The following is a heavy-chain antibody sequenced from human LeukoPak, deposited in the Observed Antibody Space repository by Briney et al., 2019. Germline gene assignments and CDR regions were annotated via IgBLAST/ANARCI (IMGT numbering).Heavy chain of an antibody. CDR3: ARHGSSGWLKGGFDY. CDR2: VYYTGSA. Sequence: SETLSLTCTVSGGSISSSIYYWGWIRQPPGKGLELIGHVYYTGSAYFNPSLKSRVTISVDTSKNQFSLKLSSVTAADTAVYYCARHGSSGWLKGGFDYWGQGTLVTVSS. CDR1: GGSISSSIYY. J-gene: IGHJ4*02. D-gene: IGHD6-19*01. V-gene: IGHV4-39*01.